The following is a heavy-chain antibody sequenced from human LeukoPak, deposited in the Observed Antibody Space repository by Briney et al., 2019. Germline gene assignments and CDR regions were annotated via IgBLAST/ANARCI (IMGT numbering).Heavy chain of an antibody. J-gene: IGHJ4*02. D-gene: IGHD4-17*01. CDR2: IKQDGSEK. CDR3: ARDLYGDYSFDY. V-gene: IGHV3-7*01. CDR1: GFTFSSYW. Sequence: GGSLRLSCAASGFTFSSYWMSWVRQAPGKGLEWVANIKQDGSEKYYVDSVKGRFTISRDNAKNSLYLQMVSLRAEDTAIYYCARDLYGDYSFDYWGQGTLVTVSS.